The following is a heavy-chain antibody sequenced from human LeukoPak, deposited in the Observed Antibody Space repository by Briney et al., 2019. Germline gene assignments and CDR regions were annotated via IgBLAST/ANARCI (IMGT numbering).Heavy chain of an antibody. Sequence: SETLSLTCTVSGGSISSSSYSWGWIRQPPGKGLEWIGSIYYSGSTYYNPSLKSRVTISVDTSKNQFSLKLSSVTAADTAVYYCASLSGGLFDYWGQGTLVTVSS. J-gene: IGHJ4*02. D-gene: IGHD3-16*01. CDR2: IYYSGST. CDR1: GGSISSSSYS. CDR3: ASLSGGLFDY. V-gene: IGHV4-39*01.